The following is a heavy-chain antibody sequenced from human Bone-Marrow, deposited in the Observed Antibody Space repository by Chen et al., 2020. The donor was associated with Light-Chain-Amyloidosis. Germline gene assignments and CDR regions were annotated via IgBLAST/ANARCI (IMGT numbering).Heavy chain of an antibody. J-gene: IGHJ4*02. CDR1: GYTFPNYW. CDR2: IYPDDSDA. V-gene: IGHV5-51*01. D-gene: IGHD5-12*01. Sequence: EVQLEQSGPEVKKPGESLKISCKGSGYTFPNYWIGWVRQMPGKGLEWMGVIYPDDSDARYSPAFDGQVTISADKSITAAYLQWWSLKASDTAMYYCAILRDGYNFDYWGQGTLVTVSS. CDR3: AILRDGYNFDY.